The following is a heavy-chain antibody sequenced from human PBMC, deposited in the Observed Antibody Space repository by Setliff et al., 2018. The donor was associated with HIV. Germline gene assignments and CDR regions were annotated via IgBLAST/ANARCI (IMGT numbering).Heavy chain of an antibody. J-gene: IGHJ3*02. D-gene: IGHD3-22*01. Sequence: SETLSLTCTVSGGSISSRTYYWGCIRQPPGKGLEWIGSIYYSGTTYYNPSLKSRVTISIDTSKNQFSLKLSSVTAADTAVYYCARFTDTYDSSGYYYEGHAFDIWGQGTMVTVSS. CDR1: GGSISSRTYY. CDR3: ARFTDTYDSSGYYYEGHAFDI. CDR2: IYYSGTT. V-gene: IGHV4-39*01.